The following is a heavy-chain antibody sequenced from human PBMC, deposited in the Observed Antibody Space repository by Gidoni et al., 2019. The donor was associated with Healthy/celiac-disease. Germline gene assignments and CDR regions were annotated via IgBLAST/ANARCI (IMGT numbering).Heavy chain of an antibody. D-gene: IGHD5-18*01. CDR3: AKVSLGYSYGYVY. CDR2: ISGRGGST. V-gene: IGHV3-23*01. CDR1: GFTFSSYA. Sequence: EVQRLEPGGGLVQPGGSLRLSCAASGFTFSSYAMNWVRPAPGKGLEWVSAISGRGGSTYYADSVKGRFTISRDNSKNTLYLQMNSLRAEDTAVYYCAKVSLGYSYGYVYWGQGTLVTVSS. J-gene: IGHJ4*02.